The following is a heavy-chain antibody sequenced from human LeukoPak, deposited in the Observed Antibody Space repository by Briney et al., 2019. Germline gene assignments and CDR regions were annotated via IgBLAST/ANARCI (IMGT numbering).Heavy chain of an antibody. J-gene: IGHJ4*02. CDR1: GFTFRNYT. V-gene: IGHV3-23*01. CDR2: ISGSGGST. CDR3: AKEVKDTGYYHLEN. D-gene: IGHD3-3*01. Sequence: GGSLRLSCAASGFTFRNYTMTWVRQAPGKGLEWVSAISGSGGSTYYADSVKGRFTISRDNSKNTLYLQMNRLRDEDTALFYCAKEVKDTGYYHLENWGQGTLVTVSS.